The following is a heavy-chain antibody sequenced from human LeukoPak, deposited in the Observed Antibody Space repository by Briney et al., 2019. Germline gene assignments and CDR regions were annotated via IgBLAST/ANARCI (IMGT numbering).Heavy chain of an antibody. CDR3: ARLGGQWLEGYYFDY. CDR2: IYSGGST. CDR1: GFTVSSNY. D-gene: IGHD6-19*01. Sequence: SGGSLRLSCAASGFTVSSNYMSWVRQAPGKGLEWVSVIYSGGSTYYADSVKGRFTISRDNSKNTLYLQMNSLRAEDTAVYYCARLGGQWLEGYYFDYWGQGTLVTVSS. V-gene: IGHV3-66*04. J-gene: IGHJ4*02.